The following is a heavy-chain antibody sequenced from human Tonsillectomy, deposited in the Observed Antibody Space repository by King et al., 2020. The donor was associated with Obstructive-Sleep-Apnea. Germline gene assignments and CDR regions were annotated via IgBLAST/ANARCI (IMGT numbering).Heavy chain of an antibody. J-gene: IGHJ6*02. CDR2: IIPMSGTA. Sequence: VQLVESGAEVKKPGSSVTVSCKASGGTVTTDTISWVRQAPGQGLEWMGGIIPMSGTAHYAQKCQGRVTITADASTNIVFMELNSLRSEDTAVYYCARDQTGMDVWGQGTSVAVSS. D-gene: IGHD3-9*01. V-gene: IGHV1-69*01. CDR1: GGTVTTDT. CDR3: ARDQTGMDV.